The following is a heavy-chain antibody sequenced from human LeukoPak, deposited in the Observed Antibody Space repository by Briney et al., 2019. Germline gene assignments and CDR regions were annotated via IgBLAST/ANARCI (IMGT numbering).Heavy chain of an antibody. J-gene: IGHJ4*02. CDR3: ARVTTTYYYGSGSSYYFDY. Sequence: SETLSLTCTVSGGSISSGGYYWSWIRQHPGKGLEWIGYIYYSGSTYYNPSLKSRVTISVDTSKNQFSLKLSSVTAADTAVYYCARVTTTYYYGSGSSYYFDYWGQGTLVTVSS. CDR1: GGSISSGGYY. D-gene: IGHD3-10*01. CDR2: IYYSGST. V-gene: IGHV4-31*03.